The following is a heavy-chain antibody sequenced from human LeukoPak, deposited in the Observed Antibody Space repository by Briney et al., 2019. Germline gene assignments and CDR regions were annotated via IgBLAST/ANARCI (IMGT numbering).Heavy chain of an antibody. CDR2: ISWNSGSI. V-gene: IGHV3-9*01. CDR3: ARDGNWVIIYYFDY. CDR1: GFTFDDYA. J-gene: IGHJ4*02. Sequence: PGGSLRLSCAASGFTFDDYAMHWVRQAPGKGLEWVSGISWNSGSIGYADSVKGRFTISRDNAKNSLYLQMNSLRAEDTAVYYCARDGNWVIIYYFDYWGQGTLVTVSS. D-gene: IGHD7-27*01.